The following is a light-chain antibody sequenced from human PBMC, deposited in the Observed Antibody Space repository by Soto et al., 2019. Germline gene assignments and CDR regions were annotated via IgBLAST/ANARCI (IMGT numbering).Light chain of an antibody. V-gene: IGLV2-14*01. CDR1: SSDVGSYNY. CDR3: LSYTSSSTYV. J-gene: IGLJ1*01. Sequence: QSVLTQPASVSGSPGQSITISCTGTSSDVGSYNYVSWYQQHPGKAPKLMIYEVSNRPSGVSNRFSGSKSGNTASLTISGLQADDEADYYCLSYTSSSTYVFGTGTK. CDR2: EVS.